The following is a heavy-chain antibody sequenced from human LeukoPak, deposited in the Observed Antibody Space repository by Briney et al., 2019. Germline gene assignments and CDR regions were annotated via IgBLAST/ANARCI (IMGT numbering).Heavy chain of an antibody. Sequence: GGSLRLSCAASGFTFDDYAMHWVRQAPGKGLEWVSLISGDGGSTYYADSVKGRFTISRDNSKNSLYLQMNSLRTEDTALYYCAKAEDDPGDKTDYFDYCGQGTLVTVSS. CDR2: ISGDGGST. CDR3: AKAEDDPGDKTDYFDY. CDR1: GFTFDDYA. V-gene: IGHV3-43*02. D-gene: IGHD3-3*01. J-gene: IGHJ4*02.